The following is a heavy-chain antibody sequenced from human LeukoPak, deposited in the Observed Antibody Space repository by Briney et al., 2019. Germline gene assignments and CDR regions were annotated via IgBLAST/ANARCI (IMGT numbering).Heavy chain of an antibody. CDR1: GFTFSIYG. CDR2: ILSDGTKT. D-gene: IGHD5-12*01. V-gene: IGHV3-33*06. Sequence: PGRSLRLSCAASGFTFSIYGMHWVRQAPGKGLEWVAGILSDGTKTYFADSVKGRITISRDSFKNILYLQMNSLRAEDTAVYYCVKDYYPHIVTTVNFAGDHWGQGTLVTVSS. CDR3: VKDYYPHIVTTVNFAGDH. J-gene: IGHJ4*02.